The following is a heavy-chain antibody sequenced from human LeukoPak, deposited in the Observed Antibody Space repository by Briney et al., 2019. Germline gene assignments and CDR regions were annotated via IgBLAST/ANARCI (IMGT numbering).Heavy chain of an antibody. CDR1: GFTFSSYG. D-gene: IGHD6-13*01. CDR3: AKDRSLGSSWLGD. V-gene: IGHV3-30*18. J-gene: IGHJ4*02. CDR2: ISYDGSNK. Sequence: GRSLRLSCAASGFTFSSYGMHWVRQAPGKGLGWVAVISYDGSNKYYADSVKGRFTISRDNSKNTLYLQTNSLRAEDTAVYYCAKDRSLGSSWLGDWGQGTLVTVSS.